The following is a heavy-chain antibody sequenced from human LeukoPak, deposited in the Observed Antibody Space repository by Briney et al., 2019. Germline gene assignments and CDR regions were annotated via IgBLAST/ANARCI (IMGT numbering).Heavy chain of an antibody. Sequence: PSETLSLTCTVSDGSVSRDFSRYYWSWIRQAPGKGLEWVAYIFYSGNTNYNPSLKSRVTISVDASKKQFSLKVNSVTAADTAVYYCARNSNFVDTTTNDAFDIWGQGTMVTVSP. J-gene: IGHJ3*02. V-gene: IGHV4-61*01. CDR2: IFYSGNT. D-gene: IGHD4-17*01. CDR1: DGSVSRDFSRYY. CDR3: ARNSNFVDTTTNDAFDI.